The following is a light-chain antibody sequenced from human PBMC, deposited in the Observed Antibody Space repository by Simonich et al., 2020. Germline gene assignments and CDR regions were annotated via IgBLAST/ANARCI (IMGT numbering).Light chain of an antibody. V-gene: IGKV1-39*01. J-gene: IGKJ2*01. CDR2: AAS. Sequence: DIQMTQSPSSLSASVGDRVTTTCRASQSINSYLNWYQHKPGKAPNILIYAASSFQSGVPSRFSGSGSGTDFTLTISSLQPEDFATYYCQQSYSTPYTFGQGTKLEIK. CDR1: QSINSY. CDR3: QQSYSTPYT.